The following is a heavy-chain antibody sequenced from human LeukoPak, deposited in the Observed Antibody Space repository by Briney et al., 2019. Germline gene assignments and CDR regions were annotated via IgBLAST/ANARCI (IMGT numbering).Heavy chain of an antibody. Sequence: PGGSLRLSRAASGFTFSSYEMNWVRQAPGKGLEWVSHISSGGSTIYYADSVKGRFTISRDNAKKSLYLQMNSQRAEDTAVYYCARVEGYQLQDTFDIWGQGTMVTVSS. CDR2: ISSGGSTI. CDR3: ARVEGYQLQDTFDI. CDR1: GFTFSSYE. V-gene: IGHV3-48*03. J-gene: IGHJ3*02. D-gene: IGHD2-2*01.